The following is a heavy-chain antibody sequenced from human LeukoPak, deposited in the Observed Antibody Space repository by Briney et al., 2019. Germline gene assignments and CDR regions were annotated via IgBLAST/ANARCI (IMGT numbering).Heavy chain of an antibody. CDR1: GYTFTNYY. Sequence: GESLKISCKGSGYTFTNYYIGWVRQMPGKGLEWMGIISPGDSDTRYSPSFQGQVTISADKSISTAYLQWSSLKASDTAMYYCARQAYDSSGYYPVGYFDYWGQGTLVTVSS. D-gene: IGHD3-22*01. V-gene: IGHV5-51*01. CDR2: ISPGDSDT. J-gene: IGHJ4*02. CDR3: ARQAYDSSGYYPVGYFDY.